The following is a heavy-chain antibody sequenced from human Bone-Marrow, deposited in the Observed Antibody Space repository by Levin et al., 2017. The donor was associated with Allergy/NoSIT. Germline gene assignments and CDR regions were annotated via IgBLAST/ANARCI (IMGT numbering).Heavy chain of an antibody. CDR1: GFTVSNYY. CDR2: IYHTGET. Sequence: GGSLRLSCAASGFTVSNYYMNWVRQAPGKGLEWVSLIYHTGETHYADSVKGRFTISRDNFKNTLYLQMNNLRAEDTAMYYCAREYFYYMDVWGRGTTVTVSS. D-gene: IGHD3-10*01. J-gene: IGHJ6*03. CDR3: AREYFYYMDV. V-gene: IGHV3-53*01.